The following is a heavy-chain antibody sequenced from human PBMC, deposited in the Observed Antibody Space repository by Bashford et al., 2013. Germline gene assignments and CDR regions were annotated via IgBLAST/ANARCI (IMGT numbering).Heavy chain of an antibody. CDR1: GYTFTSYG. CDR3: ARVVVVPAAIQGGYYYYYYGMDV. Sequence: ASVKVSCKASGYTFTSYGISWVRQAPGQGLEWMGWISAYNGNTNYAQKLQGRVTMTTDTSTSTAYMELRSLRSDDTAVYYCARVVVVPAAIQGGYYYYYYGMDVWGQGTTVTVSS. V-gene: IGHV1-18*01. CDR2: ISAYNGNT. D-gene: IGHD2-2*02. J-gene: IGHJ6*02.